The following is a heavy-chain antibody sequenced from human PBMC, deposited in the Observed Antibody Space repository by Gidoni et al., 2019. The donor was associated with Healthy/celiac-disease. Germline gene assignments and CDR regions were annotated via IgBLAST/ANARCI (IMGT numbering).Heavy chain of an antibody. CDR1: GFPFSSYA. Sequence: EVQLLESGGGLVQPGGSLRLSCAASGFPFSSYAMSWLRQAPGKGLEWVSAISGSGGSTYYADSVKGRFTISRDNYKNTLYLQMNSLRAEDTAVYYCAKGPLSLPMVQGALGRDWFDPWGQGTLVTVSS. D-gene: IGHD3-10*01. V-gene: IGHV3-23*01. CDR2: ISGSGGST. CDR3: AKGPLSLPMVQGALGRDWFDP. J-gene: IGHJ5*02.